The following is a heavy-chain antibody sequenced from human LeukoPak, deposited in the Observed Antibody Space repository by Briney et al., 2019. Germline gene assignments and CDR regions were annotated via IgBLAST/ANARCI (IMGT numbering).Heavy chain of an antibody. J-gene: IGHJ4*02. Sequence: PSQTLSLTCAVSGGSISNGGYSWSWIRQPPGKGLEWIGYIYHSGSTYYNPSLKSRVTISVDRSKNQFSLKLSSVTAADTAVYYCAREGDYGSGSYYLDYWGQGTLVTVSS. D-gene: IGHD3-10*01. CDR1: GGSISNGGYS. CDR3: AREGDYGSGSYYLDY. CDR2: IYHSGST. V-gene: IGHV4-30-2*01.